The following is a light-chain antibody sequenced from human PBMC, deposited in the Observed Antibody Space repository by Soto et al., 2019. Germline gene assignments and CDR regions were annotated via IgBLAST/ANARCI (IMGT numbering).Light chain of an antibody. Sequence: DIQMTQSPSTLSASVGDRVTIICRASQSISHFLAWYQQKPGKVPKLLIYDASNLGSGVPSRFSGSGSGTDFTLTISRLEPEDFAVYYCQQYGSSPFGGGTKVDIK. V-gene: IGKV1-5*02. CDR3: QQYGSSP. CDR1: QSISHF. J-gene: IGKJ4*01. CDR2: DAS.